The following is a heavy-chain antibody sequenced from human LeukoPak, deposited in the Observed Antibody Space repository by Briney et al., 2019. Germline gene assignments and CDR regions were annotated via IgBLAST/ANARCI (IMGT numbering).Heavy chain of an antibody. J-gene: IGHJ4*02. CDR3: AREVLIVLVPAANTIDY. CDR2: INSDGSST. D-gene: IGHD2-2*01. CDR1: GFTFSSYW. Sequence: GGSLRLSCAASGFTFSSYWMHWVRQAPGKGLVWVSRINSDGSSTSYADSVKGRFTISRDNAKNSLFLQMNNLRVEDTAVYFCAREVLIVLVPAANTIDYWGQGTRVTVSS. V-gene: IGHV3-74*01.